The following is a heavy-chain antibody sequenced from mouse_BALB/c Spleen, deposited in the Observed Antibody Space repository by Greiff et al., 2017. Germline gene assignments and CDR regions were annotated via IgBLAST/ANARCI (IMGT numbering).Heavy chain of an antibody. CDR3: ARNYGSSSPWFAY. Sequence: VMLVESGPGLVQPSQSLSITCTVSGFSLTSYGVHWVRQSPGKGLEWLGVIWSGGSTDYNAAFISRLSISKDNSKSQVFFKMNSLQANDTAIYYCARNYGSSSPWFAYWGQGTLVTVSA. CDR1: GFSLTSYG. D-gene: IGHD1-1*01. CDR2: IWSGGST. V-gene: IGHV2-2*02. J-gene: IGHJ3*01.